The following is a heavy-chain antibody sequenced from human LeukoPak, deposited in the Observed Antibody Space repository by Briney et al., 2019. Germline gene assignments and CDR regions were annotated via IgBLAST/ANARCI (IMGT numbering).Heavy chain of an antibody. D-gene: IGHD6-6*01. Sequence: PSETLSLTCTVSGDSIINTNYYWGWIRQPPGKGLQWIGLTYYSGNTYYNPSLQSRVTISVDTSKNQFSLRLNSVTAADTAVYYCARRSKYPRVDYLGQGTLVTVSS. CDR1: GDSIINTNYY. CDR2: TYYSGNT. CDR3: ARRSKYPRVDY. V-gene: IGHV4-39*01. J-gene: IGHJ4*02.